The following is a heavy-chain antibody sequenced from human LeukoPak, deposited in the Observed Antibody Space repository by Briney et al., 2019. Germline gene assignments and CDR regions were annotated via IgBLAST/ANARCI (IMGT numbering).Heavy chain of an antibody. J-gene: IGHJ4*02. V-gene: IGHV3-23*01. CDR1: GFTFSSYA. D-gene: IGHD3-22*01. Sequence: GGPLRLSCAASGFTFSSYAMSWVRQAPGKGLEWVSGISGSGGSTYYADSVKGRFTISRDNSKNTLYLQINSLRAEDTAVYYCAKGASMIVVVHINYWGQGTLVTVSS. CDR3: AKGASMIVVVHINY. CDR2: ISGSGGST.